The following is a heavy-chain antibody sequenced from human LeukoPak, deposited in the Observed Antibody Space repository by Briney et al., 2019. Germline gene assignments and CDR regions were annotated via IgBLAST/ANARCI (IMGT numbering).Heavy chain of an antibody. J-gene: IGHJ4*02. CDR3: TTKGTGMYYDFWSGYYNY. Sequence: SGGSLRLSCAASGFTFSNAWMSWVRQAPGKGLEWVGRIKSKTDGGTTDYAAPVKGRFTISRDDSKNTLYLQMNSLKTEDTAVYYCTTKGTGMYYDFWSGYYNYWGQGTLVTVSS. CDR1: GFTFSNAW. V-gene: IGHV3-15*01. CDR2: IKSKTDGGTT. D-gene: IGHD3-3*01.